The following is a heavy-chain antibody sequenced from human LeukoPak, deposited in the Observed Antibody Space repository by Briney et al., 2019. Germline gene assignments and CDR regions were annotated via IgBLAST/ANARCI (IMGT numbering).Heavy chain of an antibody. CDR3: AKGAIAAAGTYYFDY. D-gene: IGHD6-13*01. CDR2: INWNGGST. CDR1: GFTFDDYG. J-gene: IGHJ4*02. Sequence: PGGSLRLSCAASGFTFDDYGMSWVRQAPGKGLEWVSGINWNGGSTGYADSVKGRFTISRDNAKNSLYLQMNSLRAEDTALYYCAKGAIAAAGTYYFDYWGQGTLVTVSS. V-gene: IGHV3-20*04.